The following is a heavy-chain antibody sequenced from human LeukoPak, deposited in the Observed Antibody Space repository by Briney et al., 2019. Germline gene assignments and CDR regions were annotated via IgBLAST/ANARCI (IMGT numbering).Heavy chain of an antibody. CDR2: IYSGGST. D-gene: IGHD3-16*02. CDR1: EFSVGSNY. J-gene: IGHJ4*02. CDR3: VKLTAYDYVWGSYLDY. Sequence: GGSLRLSCAASEFSVGSNYMTWVRQAPGKGLEWVSLIYSGGSTYYADSVKGRFTISRDNSKNTLYLQMNSLRAEDTAVYYCVKLTAYDYVWGSYLDYWGQGTLVTVSS. V-gene: IGHV3-66*04.